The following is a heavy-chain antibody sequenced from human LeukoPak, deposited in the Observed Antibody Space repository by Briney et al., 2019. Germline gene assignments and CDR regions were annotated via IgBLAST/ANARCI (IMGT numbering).Heavy chain of an antibody. Sequence: PGGSLRLSCAASGFTFSSYSMNWVRQAPGKGLEWVSSISSSSSYIYYADSVKGRFTISRDNAKNSLYLQMNSLRAEDTAVYYCASRGTAMFSGAFDIWGQGTMVTVSS. CDR1: GFTFSSYS. CDR3: ASRGTAMFSGAFDI. CDR2: ISSSSSYI. D-gene: IGHD5-18*01. V-gene: IGHV3-21*01. J-gene: IGHJ3*02.